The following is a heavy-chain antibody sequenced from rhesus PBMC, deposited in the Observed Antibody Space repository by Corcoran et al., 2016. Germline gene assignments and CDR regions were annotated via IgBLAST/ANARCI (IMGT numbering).Heavy chain of an antibody. CDR3: ARGMHSFDY. CDR1: GGSISSSYYY. Sequence: QVQLQESGPGLVKPSETLSLTCAVSGGSISSSYYYWSWIRQAPGKGLEWIGDISYSGSTSYNPSLKSRVTISRDTSKNQFSLKLSSVTAADTAVYYCARGMHSFDYWGQGVLVTVSS. D-gene: IGHD3-9*01. J-gene: IGHJ4*01. CDR2: ISYSGST. V-gene: IGHV4-122*02.